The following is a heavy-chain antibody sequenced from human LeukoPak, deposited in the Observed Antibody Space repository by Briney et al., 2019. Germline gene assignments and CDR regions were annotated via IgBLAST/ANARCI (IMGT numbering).Heavy chain of an antibody. CDR3: ATFNYDSWFFAN. Sequence: SETLSLTCTVSGASMSSYYWAWIRQPAGKGLEWIGSIYGSGSTNYNPSLKKRVTMSIDTSENQFSLNLTSVTAADTATYYCATFNYDSWFFANWGQGTLVTVSS. CDR2: IYGSGST. J-gene: IGHJ4*02. CDR1: GASMSSYY. D-gene: IGHD3-22*01. V-gene: IGHV4-4*07.